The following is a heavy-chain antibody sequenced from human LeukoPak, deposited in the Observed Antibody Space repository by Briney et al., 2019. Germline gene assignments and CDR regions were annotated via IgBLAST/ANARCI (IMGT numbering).Heavy chain of an antibody. J-gene: IGHJ6*02. Sequence: SETLSLTCTVSGGSISSYYWIWIRQPAGKGLEWIGRIYTSGSTNYNPSLKSRVTMSVDTSKNQFSLKLSSVTAADTAVYYCARGQDYYYYYGMDVWGQGTTVTVSS. CDR3: ARGQDYYYYYGMDV. CDR2: IYTSGST. CDR1: GGSISSYY. V-gene: IGHV4-4*07.